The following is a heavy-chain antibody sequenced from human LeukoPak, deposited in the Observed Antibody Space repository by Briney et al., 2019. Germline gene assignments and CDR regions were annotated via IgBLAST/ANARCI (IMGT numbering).Heavy chain of an antibody. CDR3: ARVAPVGYELDP. CDR2: ISAYNGNT. V-gene: IGHV1-18*01. Sequence: ASVKVSCKSSGYTFTSYGISWVRQAPGQGLEWMGWISAYNGNTNYAQKLQGRVTMTTDTSTSTAYMELRSLRSDDTAVYYCARVAPVGYELDPWGQGTLVTVSS. J-gene: IGHJ5*02. D-gene: IGHD1-26*01. CDR1: GYTFTSYG.